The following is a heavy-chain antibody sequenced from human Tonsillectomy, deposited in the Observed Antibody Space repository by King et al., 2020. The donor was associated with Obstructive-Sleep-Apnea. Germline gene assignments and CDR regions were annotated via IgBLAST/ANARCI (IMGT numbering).Heavy chain of an antibody. J-gene: IGHJ6*02. CDR1: GGSTISYS. Sequence: QLQESGPGLVKPSETLSLTCTVSGGSTISYSWTWIRQPPGKGLEWIGHVYYSGSTNYNPSLKIRVTISADTSKNQFSLKLSSVTAADTGVYYCARGTGWYGVDVWGQGTTVTVSS. CDR2: VYYSGST. V-gene: IGHV4-59*01. D-gene: IGHD6-19*01. CDR3: ARGTGWYGVDV.